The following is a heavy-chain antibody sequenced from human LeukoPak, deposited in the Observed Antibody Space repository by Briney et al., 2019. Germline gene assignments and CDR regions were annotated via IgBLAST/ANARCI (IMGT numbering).Heavy chain of an antibody. J-gene: IGHJ6*02. CDR1: GYTFTSYA. V-gene: IGHV1-3*01. Sequence: ASVTVSCKASGYTFTSYAMHWVRQAPGQRLEWMGWINAGNGNTKYSQKFQGRVTITRDTSASTAYMELSSLRSEDTAVYYCARGGEAYYDILTGYYSQYGMDVWGQGTTVTVSS. D-gene: IGHD3-9*01. CDR2: INAGNGNT. CDR3: ARGGEAYYDILTGYYSQYGMDV.